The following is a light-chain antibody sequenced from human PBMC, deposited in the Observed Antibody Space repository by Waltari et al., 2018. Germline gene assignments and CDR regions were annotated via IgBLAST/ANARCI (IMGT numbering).Light chain of an antibody. CDR2: KDS. V-gene: IGLV3-25*03. CDR1: DLPKPY. J-gene: IGLJ2*01. CDR3: QSADSSGTYVV. Sequence: SYELTPPPSVSVSPGQTARITCPGDDLPKPYAYWYQQKPGQAPGLVIYKDSGRPSGIPERFSGSSSGTTVTLTISGVQAEDEADYYCQSADSSGTYVVFGGGTKLTVL.